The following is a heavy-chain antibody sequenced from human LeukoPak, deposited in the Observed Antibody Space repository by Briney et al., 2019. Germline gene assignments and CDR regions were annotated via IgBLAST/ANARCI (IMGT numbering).Heavy chain of an antibody. CDR3: VRNLAVAGTCFDS. V-gene: IGHV3-7*03. D-gene: IGHD6-19*01. Sequence: GGSLRLSCAASGFTFSSYAMSWVRQAPGTGLEWVANIKQDGSDRNYVTSVRGRFTISRDNAESSLYLQMNSLRAEDTAVYYCVRNLAVAGTCFDSWGQGTLVTVSS. J-gene: IGHJ4*02. CDR1: GFTFSSYA. CDR2: IKQDGSDR.